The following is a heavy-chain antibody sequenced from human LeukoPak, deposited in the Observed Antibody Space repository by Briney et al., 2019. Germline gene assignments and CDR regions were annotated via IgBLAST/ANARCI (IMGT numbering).Heavy chain of an antibody. CDR3: AKIGGVREYSSSSGYYYYYMDV. J-gene: IGHJ6*03. Sequence: GGSLRLSCAASGFTFSSYAMHWVRQAPGKGLEWVAFIRYDGSNKYYADSVKGRFTISRDNSKNTLYLQMNSLRAEDTAVYYCAKIGGVREYSSSSGYYYYYMDVWGKGTTVTVSS. D-gene: IGHD6-6*01. V-gene: IGHV3-30*02. CDR2: IRYDGSNK. CDR1: GFTFSSYA.